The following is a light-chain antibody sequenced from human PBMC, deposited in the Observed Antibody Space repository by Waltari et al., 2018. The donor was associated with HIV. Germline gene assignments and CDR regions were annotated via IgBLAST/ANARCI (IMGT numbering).Light chain of an antibody. J-gene: IGLJ3*02. V-gene: IGLV1-47*01. Sequence: QSVLTQPPSASGTPGQRVTISCSGSTSNIGSNSVYWYQQLPGTTPKLLIYRNNQRPSGVPDRFSASKSDTSASLAISGLRSEDEADYYCAAWDDSLSGWVFGGGTKLTVL. CDR2: RNN. CDR1: TSNIGSNS. CDR3: AAWDDSLSGWV.